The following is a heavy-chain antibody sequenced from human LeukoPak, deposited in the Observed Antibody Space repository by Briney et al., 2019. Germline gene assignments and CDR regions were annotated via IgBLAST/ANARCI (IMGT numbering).Heavy chain of an antibody. Sequence: ASVKVSCTASGYTFTDYYMHWVQQAPGKGLEWMGRVDPEDGETIYAEKFQGRVTITADTSTDTAYMELSSLRSEDTAVYYCGTIPVVVATKKYYYYYYMDVWGKGTTVTVSS. V-gene: IGHV1-69-2*01. CDR2: VDPEDGET. D-gene: IGHD2-15*01. CDR3: GTIPVVVATKKYYYYYYMDV. J-gene: IGHJ6*03. CDR1: GYTFTDYY.